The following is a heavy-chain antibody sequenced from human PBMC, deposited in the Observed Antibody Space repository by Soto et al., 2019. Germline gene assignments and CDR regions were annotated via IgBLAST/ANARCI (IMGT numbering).Heavy chain of an antibody. Sequence: SETLSPTCTVSGGSINSSSYYWGWIRQPPGKGLEWIGSIYYSGSTYYNPSLKSRVTISVDTSKNQFSLKLSSVTAADTAVYYCAVLYGVKEKYYYYMDVWGKGTTVTVSS. V-gene: IGHV4-39*01. D-gene: IGHD4-17*01. CDR2: IYYSGST. CDR1: GGSINSSSYY. CDR3: AVLYGVKEKYYYYMDV. J-gene: IGHJ6*03.